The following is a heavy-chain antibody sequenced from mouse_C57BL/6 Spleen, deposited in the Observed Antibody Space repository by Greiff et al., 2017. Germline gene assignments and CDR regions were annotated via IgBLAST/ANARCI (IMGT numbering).Heavy chain of an antibody. V-gene: IGHV10-3*01. Sequence: EVQLVESGGGLVQPKGSLKISCAASGFTFNTYAMHWVRQAPGKGLEWVACIRRKSSNYATYYADSVKDRFTISRDDSQSILYLQMNNLKTEDTAVYYCVFYYDYFAYWGQGTLVTVSA. CDR1: GFTFNTYA. CDR3: VFYYDYFAY. D-gene: IGHD2-4*01. CDR2: IRRKSSNYAT. J-gene: IGHJ3*01.